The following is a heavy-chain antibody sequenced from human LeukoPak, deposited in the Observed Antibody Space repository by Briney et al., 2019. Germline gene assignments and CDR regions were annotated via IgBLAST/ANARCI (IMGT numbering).Heavy chain of an antibody. CDR2: IYYSGST. CDR3: ARDLEYSSSWDWFDP. V-gene: IGHV4-39*07. CDR1: GGSISSSSYY. Sequence: SETLSLTCTVSGGSISSSSYYWGWIRQPPGKGLEWIVSIYYSGSTYYNPSLKSRVTISVDTSKNQFSLKLSSVTAADAAVYYCARDLEYSSSWDWFDPWGQGTLVTVSS. D-gene: IGHD6-6*01. J-gene: IGHJ5*02.